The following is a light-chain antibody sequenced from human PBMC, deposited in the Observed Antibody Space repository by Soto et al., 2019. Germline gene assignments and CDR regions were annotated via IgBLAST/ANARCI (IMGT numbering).Light chain of an antibody. Sequence: EVVLTQSPGTLSLSPGERATLSCRASQRINSSYLAWYEQKPGQAPRLLISGASIRATGIPDRFSGSGSGTDFTLTINRLESEDCAVYYCQHYGSSRTFGQGTKVEIK. CDR3: QHYGSSRT. V-gene: IGKV3-20*01. CDR1: QRINSSY. J-gene: IGKJ1*01. CDR2: GAS.